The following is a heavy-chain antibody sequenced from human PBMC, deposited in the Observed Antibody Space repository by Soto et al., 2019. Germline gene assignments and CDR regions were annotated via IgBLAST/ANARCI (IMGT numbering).Heavy chain of an antibody. CDR3: ARDRIPSYDFWSGYSHDAFDI. CDR2: ISSSSSYI. J-gene: IGHJ3*02. CDR1: GFTFSSYS. Sequence: GALRLSCAASGFTFSSYSMNWVRQAPGKGLEWVSSISSSSSYIYYADSVKGRFTISRDNAKNSLYLQMNSLRAEDTAVYYCARDRIPSYDFWSGYSHDAFDIWGQGTMVT. V-gene: IGHV3-21*01. D-gene: IGHD3-3*01.